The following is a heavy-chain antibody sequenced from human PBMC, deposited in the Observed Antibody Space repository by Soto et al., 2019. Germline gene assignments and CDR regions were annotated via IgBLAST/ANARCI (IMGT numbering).Heavy chain of an antibody. CDR1: GFSLSTSGMC. CDR2: IDWDDDK. V-gene: IGHV2-70*01. CDR3: ARTPRYCSSTSCYNYYYGMDV. J-gene: IGHJ6*02. D-gene: IGHD2-2*02. Sequence: SGPTLVNPTQTLTLTCTFSGFSLSTSGMCVSWIRQPPGKALEWLALIDWDDDKYYSTSLKTRLTISKDTSKNQVVLTMTNMDPVDTATYYCARTPRYCSSTSCYNYYYGMDVWGQGTTVTVSS.